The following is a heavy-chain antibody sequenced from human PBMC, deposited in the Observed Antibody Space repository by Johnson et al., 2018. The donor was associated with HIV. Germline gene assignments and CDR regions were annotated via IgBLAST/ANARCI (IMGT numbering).Heavy chain of an antibody. CDR1: GFTFSSYA. Sequence: VQLVESGGGVVQPGRSLRLSCAASGFTFSSYALHWVRQAPGKGLEWVAVISYDGNNKYYADSVKGRFTISRDNSKNTLYLQMNSLRAEDTAVYYCARDFSYYFDIGHAFDIWGQGTMVTVSS. CDR2: ISYDGNNK. D-gene: IGHD3-22*01. J-gene: IGHJ3*02. CDR3: ARDFSYYFDIGHAFDI. V-gene: IGHV3-30-3*01.